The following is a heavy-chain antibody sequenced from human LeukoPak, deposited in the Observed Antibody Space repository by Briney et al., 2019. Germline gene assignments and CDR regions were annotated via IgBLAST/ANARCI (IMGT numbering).Heavy chain of an antibody. D-gene: IGHD6-13*01. CDR1: GYTFIGYY. V-gene: IGHV1-8*02. CDR3: ARDVVGEQEPI. CDR2: MNPNSGNT. J-gene: IGHJ3*02. Sequence: EASVKVSCKASGYTFIGYYMHWVRQAPGQGLEWMGWMNPNSGNTGYAQKFQGRVTMTRNTSISTAYMELSSLRSEDTAVYYCARDVVGEQEPIWGQGTMVTVSS.